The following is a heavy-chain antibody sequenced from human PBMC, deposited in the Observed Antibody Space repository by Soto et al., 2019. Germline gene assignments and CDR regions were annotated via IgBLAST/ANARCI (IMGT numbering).Heavy chain of an antibody. V-gene: IGHV1-18*04. Sequence: ASVKVSCKASGYTFTSYGISWVRQAPGQGLEWMGWISAYNGNTNYAQKLQGRVTMTTDTSTSTAYMELRSLRSDDTAVYYCARANLRQLWSSEIYYGMEVLGQGTTVNVSS. J-gene: IGHJ6*01. CDR2: ISAYNGNT. CDR1: GYTFTSYG. CDR3: ARANLRQLWSSEIYYGMEV. D-gene: IGHD5-18*01.